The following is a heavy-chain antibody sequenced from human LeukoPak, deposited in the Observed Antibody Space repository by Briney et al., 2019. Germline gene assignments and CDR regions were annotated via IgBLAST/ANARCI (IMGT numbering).Heavy chain of an antibody. CDR3: ARDRRERWDFDY. J-gene: IGHJ4*02. D-gene: IGHD1-26*01. CDR1: GGTFSSYA. Sequence: SVKVSCKASGGTFSSYAISWVRQAPGQGLEWMGGIIPIFGTANYAQKFQGRVTITTDESTSTAYMELSSLRSEDAAVYYCARDRRERWDFDYWGQGTLVTVSS. V-gene: IGHV1-69*05. CDR2: IIPIFGTA.